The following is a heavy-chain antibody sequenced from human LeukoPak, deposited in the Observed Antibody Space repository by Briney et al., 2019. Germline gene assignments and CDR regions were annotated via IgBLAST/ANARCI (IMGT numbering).Heavy chain of an antibody. D-gene: IGHD6-19*01. CDR2: INHSGST. V-gene: IGHV4-34*01. CDR1: GGSFSGYY. CDR3: ARGRGWLTGYSSGWTKYYFDY. J-gene: IGHJ4*02. Sequence: SETLSLTCAVYGGSFSGYYWSWIRQPPGKGLEWIGEINHSGSTNYNPSLKSRVTISVDTSKNQFSLKLSSVTAADTAVYYCARGRGWLTGYSSGWTKYYFDYWGQGTLVTVSS.